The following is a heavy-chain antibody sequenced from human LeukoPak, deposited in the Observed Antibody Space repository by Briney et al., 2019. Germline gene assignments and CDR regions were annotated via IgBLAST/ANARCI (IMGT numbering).Heavy chain of an antibody. CDR2: IKQDGSQK. CDR1: GFTFSHHW. D-gene: IGHD6-13*01. Sequence: PGGSLRLSCAASGFTFSHHWMSWVRQAPGKGLERVASIKQDGSQKYYGDSVKGRFTISRDNAKNSLYLQMTSLRAEDTAFYYCAKDDNSWSLDYWGQGTLVTVSS. V-gene: IGHV3-7*01. J-gene: IGHJ4*02. CDR3: AKDDNSWSLDY.